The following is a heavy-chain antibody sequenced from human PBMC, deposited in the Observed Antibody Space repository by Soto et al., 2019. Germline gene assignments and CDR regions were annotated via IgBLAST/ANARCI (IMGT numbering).Heavy chain of an antibody. Sequence: QVQLVQSGAEVKQPGASVKVSCKASGYTFTSYDINWVRQATGQGLEWMGWMNPNSGNTGYAQKFQGRVTMTRNTSISTAYMELSSLRFEETAVYYCAREHSGYSSIDYWGQGTLVTVSS. CDR3: AREHSGYSSIDY. D-gene: IGHD3-22*01. J-gene: IGHJ4*02. CDR2: MNPNSGNT. CDR1: GYTFTSYD. V-gene: IGHV1-8*01.